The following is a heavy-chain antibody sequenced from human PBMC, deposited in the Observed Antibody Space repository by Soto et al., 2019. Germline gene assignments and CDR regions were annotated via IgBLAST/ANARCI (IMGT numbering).Heavy chain of an antibody. J-gene: IGHJ6*02. CDR1: GFTFSSYS. V-gene: IGHV3-48*02. D-gene: IGHD3-10*01. Sequence: EVQLVESGGGLVQPGGSLRLSCAASGFTFSSYSMNWVRQAPGKGLEWVSYISSSSSTIYYADSVKGRFTISRDNDKNSLYLQMNSRRDEDTAGYYCARAELLWIGELVEGSYGMDVWGQGTTVTVSS. CDR3: ARAELLWIGELVEGSYGMDV. CDR2: ISSSSSTI.